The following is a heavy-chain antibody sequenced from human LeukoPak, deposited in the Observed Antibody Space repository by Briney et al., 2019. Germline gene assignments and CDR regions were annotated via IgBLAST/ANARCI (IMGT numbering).Heavy chain of an antibody. CDR1: GSTFSSYA. V-gene: IGHV3-23*01. D-gene: IGHD1-26*01. CDR3: AKGGKWDVTPFDY. Sequence: PGGSLRLSCAASGSTFSSYAMSWVRQAPGKGLEWVSAISGSGGSTYYADSVKGRFTISRDNSKNTLYLQVNSLRAEDTAVYYCAKGGKWDVTPFDYWGQGTLVTVSS. CDR2: ISGSGGST. J-gene: IGHJ4*02.